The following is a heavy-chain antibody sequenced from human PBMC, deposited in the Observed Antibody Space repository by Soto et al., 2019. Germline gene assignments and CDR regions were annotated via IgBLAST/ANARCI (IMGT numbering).Heavy chain of an antibody. D-gene: IGHD3-3*01. Sequence: SETLSLTCAVYGVSFSGYYWSWIRQPPGKGLEWIGEINHSGSTNYNPSLKSRVTISVDTSKNQFSLKLSSVTAADTAVYYCNGVTYYYYYYMDVWGKGTTVTVSS. CDR3: NGVTYYYYYYMDV. CDR2: INHSGST. CDR1: GVSFSGYY. J-gene: IGHJ6*03. V-gene: IGHV4-34*01.